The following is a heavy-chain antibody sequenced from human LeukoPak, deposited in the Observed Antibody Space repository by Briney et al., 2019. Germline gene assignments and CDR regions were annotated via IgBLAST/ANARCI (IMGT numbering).Heavy chain of an antibody. Sequence: PSETLSLTCAVYGGSFSGYYWSWIRQPPGKGLEWIGEINHSGSTNYNPSLKSRVTISVDTSENQFSLKLSSVTAADTAVYYCARPYCVSTSCPFDYWGQGTLVTVSS. J-gene: IGHJ4*02. CDR2: INHSGST. D-gene: IGHD2-2*01. CDR1: GGSFSGYY. V-gene: IGHV4-34*01. CDR3: ARPYCVSTSCPFDY.